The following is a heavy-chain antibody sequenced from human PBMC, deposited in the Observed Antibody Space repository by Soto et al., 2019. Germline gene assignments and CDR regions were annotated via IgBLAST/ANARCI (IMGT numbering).Heavy chain of an antibody. J-gene: IGHJ5*02. Sequence: QVQLQESGPGLVKPSQTLSLTCTVSGGSISSGDYYWSWIRQPPGKGLEWIGYIYYSGSTYYNPSLKARVTVSVDTSMNQFSLKLSSVTAADTAVYYCARVPLGRWGFDPWGQGTLVTVSS. V-gene: IGHV4-30-4*01. D-gene: IGHD7-27*01. CDR3: ARVPLGRWGFDP. CDR1: GGSISSGDYY. CDR2: IYYSGST.